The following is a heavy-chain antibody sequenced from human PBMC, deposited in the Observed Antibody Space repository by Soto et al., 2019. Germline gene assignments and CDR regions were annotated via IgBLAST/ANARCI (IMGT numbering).Heavy chain of an antibody. D-gene: IGHD3-10*01. CDR2: IYYSGST. V-gene: IGHV4-30-4*01. J-gene: IGHJ6*02. CDR3: AGKPTAGIYYDLGSYYYYYAMDV. CDR1: GGSISSGDYY. Sequence: SETLSLTCSVSGGSISSGDYYWNWIRQPPGKGLEWIGHIYYSGSTYYNSSLKSRVTISLDTSKNQFSLKLSSVTSADTAVYYCAGKPTAGIYYDLGSYYYYYAMDVWGQGTTVPVSS.